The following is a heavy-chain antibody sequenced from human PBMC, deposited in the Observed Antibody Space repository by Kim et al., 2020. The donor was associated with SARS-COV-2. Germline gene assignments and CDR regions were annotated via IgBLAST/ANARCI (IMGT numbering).Heavy chain of an antibody. CDR2: IFKSGSA. V-gene: IGHV4-4*08. CDR1: GATISSYC. CDR3: ARWRYCDNAGLVHYG. Sequence: SETLSLTCTASGATISSYCRVWVRQPPGKGLEWMATIFKSGSASSNPSSMRGVPISAREYNNQFTLLLSSVPAADTAVFYWARWRYCDNAGLVHYG. D-gene: IGHD3-22*01. J-gene: IGHJ6*01.